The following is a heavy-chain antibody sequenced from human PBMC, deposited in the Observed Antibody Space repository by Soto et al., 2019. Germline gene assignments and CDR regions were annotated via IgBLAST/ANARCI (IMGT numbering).Heavy chain of an antibody. Sequence: QVQLQESGPGLVKPSGTLSLTCAVPGGSISSCNWWSWVRQPPGKGLEWIGEIYHSGSTNFNPSLASRVTISGDKSKSQFSLKLSSVTAADTAVYYCARAGGGDSSGYHYPPLFDYWGQGTLVTVSS. D-gene: IGHD3-22*01. CDR1: GGSISSCNW. V-gene: IGHV4-4*02. J-gene: IGHJ4*02. CDR3: ARAGGGDSSGYHYPPLFDY. CDR2: IYHSGST.